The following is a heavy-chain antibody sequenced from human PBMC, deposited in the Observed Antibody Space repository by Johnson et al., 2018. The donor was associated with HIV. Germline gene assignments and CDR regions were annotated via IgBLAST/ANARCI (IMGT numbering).Heavy chain of an antibody. D-gene: IGHD2-2*01. CDR1: GFTFSNYA. CDR3: AKNWDAAADRVVDAFDI. V-gene: IGHV3-23*04. Sequence: VQLVESGGGVVQPGRSLRLSCAASGFTFSNYAMSWVRRAPGKGLEWVSAVSGSGGSTYYADSVTGRFTISRDNSNNTLYLQMNSLRAEDTAVYYCAKNWDAAADRVVDAFDIWGQGTMVTVSS. CDR2: VSGSGGST. J-gene: IGHJ3*02.